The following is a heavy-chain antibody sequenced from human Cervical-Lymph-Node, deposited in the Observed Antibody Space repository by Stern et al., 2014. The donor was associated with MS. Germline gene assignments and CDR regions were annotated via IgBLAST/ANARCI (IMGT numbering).Heavy chain of an antibody. J-gene: IGHJ4*02. CDR2: ISYDGTDK. CDR1: GFTFRSYA. V-gene: IGHV3-30-3*01. D-gene: IGHD3-10*01. Sequence: VQLVESGGGVVQPGKSLRLSCAASGFTFRSYAMHWVRQAPGQGLGWVGVISYDGTDKYNADSVKGRFTISRDNSKNTLHLHMGSLRGEDTAVYYCARDPSRFGDNGYLDFWGQGTLVTVSS. CDR3: ARDPSRFGDNGYLDF.